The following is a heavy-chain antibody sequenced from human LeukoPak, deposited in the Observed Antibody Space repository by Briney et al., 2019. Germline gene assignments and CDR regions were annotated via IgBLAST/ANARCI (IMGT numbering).Heavy chain of an antibody. CDR2: IKQDGSEK. D-gene: IGHD6-19*01. V-gene: IGHV3-7*01. CDR3: ARVAPYSSGWLYYYYYGTDV. Sequence: GGSLRLSCAASGFTFSSYWMSWVRQAPGKGLEWVANIKQDGSEKYYVDSVKGRFTISRDNAKNSLYLQMNSLRAEDTAVYYCARVAPYSSGWLYYYYYGTDVWGQGTTVTVSS. J-gene: IGHJ6*02. CDR1: GFTFSSYW.